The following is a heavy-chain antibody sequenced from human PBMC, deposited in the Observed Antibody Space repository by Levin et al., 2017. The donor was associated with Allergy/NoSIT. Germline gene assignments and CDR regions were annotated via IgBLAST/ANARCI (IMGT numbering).Heavy chain of an antibody. J-gene: IGHJ4*02. Sequence: GGSLRLSCAASGFTFSSYAMSWVRQAPGKGLEWVSAISAGDGSTYYADSVKGRFTISRDNSKNTLYLQMNSLRAEDTAVYYCAKRDCSGGFCYFKYWGQGTLVTVSS. CDR2: ISAGDGST. CDR3: AKRDCSGGFCYFKY. D-gene: IGHD2-15*01. CDR1: GFTFSSYA. V-gene: IGHV3-23*01.